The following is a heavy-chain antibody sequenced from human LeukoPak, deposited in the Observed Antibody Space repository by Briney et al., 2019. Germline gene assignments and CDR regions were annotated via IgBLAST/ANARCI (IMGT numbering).Heavy chain of an antibody. D-gene: IGHD5-18*01. CDR2: IKQDGSEK. V-gene: IGHV3-7*01. CDR1: GFTFSSYW. Sequence: GGSLRLSCAASGFTFSSYWMSWVRQAPGKGLEWVANIKQDGSEKYYVDSVKGRLTIFRDNAKNSLYLQMNSLRAEDTAVYYCATSAKGYSYGKGAFDIWGQGTMVTVSS. J-gene: IGHJ3*02. CDR3: ATSAKGYSYGKGAFDI.